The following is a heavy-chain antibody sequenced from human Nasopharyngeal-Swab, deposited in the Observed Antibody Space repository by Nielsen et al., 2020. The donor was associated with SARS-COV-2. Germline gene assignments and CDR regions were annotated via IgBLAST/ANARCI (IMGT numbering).Heavy chain of an antibody. CDR1: GFTFSSYS. CDR2: ISSSSSYI. V-gene: IGHV3-21*01. D-gene: IGHD4-23*01. Sequence: GESLKISFAASGFTFSSYSMNWVRQAPGKGLEWVSSISSSSSYIYYADSVKGRFTISRDNAKNSLYLQMNSLRAEDTAVYYCAREDYGGNMNYWGQGTLVTVSS. J-gene: IGHJ4*02. CDR3: AREDYGGNMNY.